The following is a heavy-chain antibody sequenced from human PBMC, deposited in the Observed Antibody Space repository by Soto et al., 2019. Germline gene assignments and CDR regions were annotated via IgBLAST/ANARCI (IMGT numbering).Heavy chain of an antibody. J-gene: IGHJ6*03. Sequence: QVQLVESGGGVVQPGRSLRLSCAASGFTFSSYGMHWFRQAPGKGLEWVAVIWYDGSNKYYADSVKGRFTISRDNSKNTLYLQMNSLRAEDTAVYYCARGTTRRFLCYMDVWGKGTTVTVSS. D-gene: IGHD4-4*01. CDR2: IWYDGSNK. V-gene: IGHV3-33*01. CDR3: ARGTTRRFLCYMDV. CDR1: GFTFSSYG.